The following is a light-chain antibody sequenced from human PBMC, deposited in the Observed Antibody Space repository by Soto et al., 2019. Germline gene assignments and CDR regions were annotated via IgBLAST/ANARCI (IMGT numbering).Light chain of an antibody. Sequence: QSVLTQPPSASVTPGQRVSISCSGSSSNIGNNTVNWYQQFPETAPRLLIYTTNQRPSGVPDRFSGSKSGTSASLAISGLQSVDEADYYCAAWDDSLNGPVFGGGTQLTVL. CDR3: AAWDDSLNGPV. V-gene: IGLV1-44*01. J-gene: IGLJ3*02. CDR2: TTN. CDR1: SSNIGNNT.